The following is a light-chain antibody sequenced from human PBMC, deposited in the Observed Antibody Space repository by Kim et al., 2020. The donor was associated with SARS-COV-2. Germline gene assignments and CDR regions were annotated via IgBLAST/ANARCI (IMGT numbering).Light chain of an antibody. CDR3: QAWDSSTQGV. V-gene: IGLV3-1*01. CDR1: KLGDKY. J-gene: IGLJ2*01. CDR2: QDS. Sequence: SYELTQPPSVSVSPGQTASITCSGDKLGDKYACWYQQKPGQSPVLVIYQDSKRPSGIPERFSGSNSGNTATLTISWTQAMDEADYYCQAWDSSTQGVFGG.